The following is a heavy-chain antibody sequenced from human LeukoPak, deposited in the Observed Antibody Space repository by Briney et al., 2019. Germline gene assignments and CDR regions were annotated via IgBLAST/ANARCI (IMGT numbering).Heavy chain of an antibody. Sequence: SLXLXXAASGFTFSSYSXNWVRQAPGKGLEWXSSISSSSSYIYYADSVKGRFTISRDNAKNSLYLQMNSLRAEDTAVYYCARVNDPHYYYYGMDVWGQGTTVTVSS. J-gene: IGHJ6*02. CDR1: GFTFSSYS. V-gene: IGHV3-21*01. CDR3: ARVNDPHYYYYGMDV. CDR2: ISSSSSYI. D-gene: IGHD3-16*01.